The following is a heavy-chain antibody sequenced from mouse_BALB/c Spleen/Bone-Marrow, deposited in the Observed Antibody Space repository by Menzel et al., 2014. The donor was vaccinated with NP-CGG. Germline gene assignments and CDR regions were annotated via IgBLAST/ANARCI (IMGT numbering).Heavy chain of an antibody. CDR1: GYTFTDFN. J-gene: IGHJ2*01. CDR2: ISPYIGGT. CDR3: ARGRRYDGPYFDY. D-gene: IGHD2-14*01. Sequence: EVQVVESGPELVQPGASVKISCKASGYTFTDFNMHWVKQSHGKSLEWIGFISPYIGGTGYNQKFKSKATLTVDSSSSTAYMELHSLTAEDSAVYYCARGRRYDGPYFDYWGQGTTLTVSS. V-gene: IGHV1S29*02.